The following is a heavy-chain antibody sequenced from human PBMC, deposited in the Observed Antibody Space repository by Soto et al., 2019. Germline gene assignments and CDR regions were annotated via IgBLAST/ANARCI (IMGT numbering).Heavy chain of an antibody. CDR3: AQGAVTSIFGYFDY. V-gene: IGHV3-9*01. Sequence: EVHLVESGGGLVQPGRSLRLSCTASGFTFDDYAMHWVRQVPGKGLEWVSSISWNSGNIVYADSVKVRFTISRDSANNSLYLLMSSLRTEDTALYYCAQGAVTSIFGYFDYWGQGTLVTVSS. D-gene: IGHD3-3*01. CDR1: GFTFDDYA. CDR2: ISWNSGNI. J-gene: IGHJ4*02.